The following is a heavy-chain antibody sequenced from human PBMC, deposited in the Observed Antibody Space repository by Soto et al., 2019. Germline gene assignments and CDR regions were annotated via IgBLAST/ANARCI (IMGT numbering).Heavy chain of an antibody. CDR3: ARPSVGYYDSSGYYDY. J-gene: IGHJ4*02. Sequence: QVQLVQSGAEVKKPGSSVKVSCKASGGTSSSYAISWVRQAPGQGLEWMGGIIPIFGTANYAQKFQGRVTITADKSTSTAYMELSSLRSEDTAVYYCARPSVGYYDSSGYYDYWGQGTLVTVSS. V-gene: IGHV1-69*06. D-gene: IGHD3-22*01. CDR2: IIPIFGTA. CDR1: GGTSSSYA.